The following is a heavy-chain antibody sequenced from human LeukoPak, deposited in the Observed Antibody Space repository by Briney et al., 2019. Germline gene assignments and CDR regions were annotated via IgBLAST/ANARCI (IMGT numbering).Heavy chain of an antibody. CDR1: GGSFSGYY. D-gene: IGHD3-10*01. V-gene: IGHV4-34*01. J-gene: IGHJ6*02. CDR2: INHSGST. Sequence: SETLSLTCAVYGGSFSGYYWSWIRQPPGKGLEWIGEINHSGSTNYNPSLKSRVTISVDTSKNQFSLQLSSVTAADTAVYYCARVGRSGSYYYYYYGMDVWGQGTTVTVSS. CDR3: ARVGRSGSYYYYYYGMDV.